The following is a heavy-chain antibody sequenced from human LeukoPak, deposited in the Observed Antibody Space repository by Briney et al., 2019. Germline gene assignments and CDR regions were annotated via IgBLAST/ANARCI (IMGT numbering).Heavy chain of an antibody. CDR2: IYSGGST. D-gene: IGHD6-19*01. J-gene: IGHJ4*02. V-gene: IGHV3-53*01. CDR1: GFTVSSNY. Sequence: PGGSLRLSCAASGFTVSSNYMSWVRQAPGKGLEWVSVIYSGGSTYYADSVKGRFTISRDISKNTLYPQMNSLRAEDTAVYYCATGSSGCFDYWGQGTLVTVSS. CDR3: ATGSSGCFDY.